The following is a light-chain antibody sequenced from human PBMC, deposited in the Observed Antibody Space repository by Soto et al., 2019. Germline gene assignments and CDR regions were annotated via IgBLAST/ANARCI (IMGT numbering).Light chain of an antibody. CDR2: GAS. CDR3: QQYGSSPLT. J-gene: IGKJ4*01. V-gene: IGKV3-20*01. CDR1: QSVRSNY. Sequence: EIVLTQSPGTLSLSPGEGATLSCRASQSVRSNYLAWYQQKPGQAPRLLMYGASSRATGIPDRFSGNGSGTDFTLTISRLEPEDFAVYYCQQYGSSPLTFGGGTKVEIK.